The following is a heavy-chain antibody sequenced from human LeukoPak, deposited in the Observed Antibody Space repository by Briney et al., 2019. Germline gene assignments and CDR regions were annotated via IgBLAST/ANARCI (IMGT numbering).Heavy chain of an antibody. D-gene: IGHD1-26*01. J-gene: IGHJ4*02. CDR1: GFTFSSYG. CDR2: IWYDGSNK. Sequence: PGGSLRLSCAASGFTFSSYGMHWVRQAPGKGLEWVAVIWYDGSNKYYADSVKGRFTISRDDSKNTLYLQMNSLRAEDTAVFYCARDGGSNNFDYWGQGTLVTVSS. CDR3: ARDGGSNNFDY. V-gene: IGHV3-33*01.